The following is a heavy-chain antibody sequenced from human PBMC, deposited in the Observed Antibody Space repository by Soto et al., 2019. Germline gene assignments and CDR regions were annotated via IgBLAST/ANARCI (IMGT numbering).Heavy chain of an antibody. Sequence: ASVKVSCKASRYTFTSYDINWVRQATGQGLEWMGWMNPNSGNTGYAQKFQGRVTMTRNTSISTAYMGLSSLRSEDTAVYYCARRGRITIFGVVMYWFDPWGQGTLVTVSS. CDR3: ARRGRITIFGVVMYWFDP. CDR2: MNPNSGNT. J-gene: IGHJ5*02. D-gene: IGHD3-3*01. CDR1: RYTFTSYD. V-gene: IGHV1-8*01.